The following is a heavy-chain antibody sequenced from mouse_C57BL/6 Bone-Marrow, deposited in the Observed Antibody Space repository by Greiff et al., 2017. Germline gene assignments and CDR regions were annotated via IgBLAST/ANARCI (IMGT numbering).Heavy chain of an antibody. CDR1: GFNIKDYY. Sequence: VQLKQSGAELVKPGASVKLSCTASGFNIKDYYIHWVKQRTEQGLEWIGSIDPEDGDTKYAPKFQDKAPITADTSSNTAYLQLSSLTSEDTAVYYCTRSLIYYGTNYWGQGTTLTVSS. J-gene: IGHJ2*01. CDR3: TRSLIYYGTNY. D-gene: IGHD1-1*01. V-gene: IGHV14-2*01. CDR2: IDPEDGDT.